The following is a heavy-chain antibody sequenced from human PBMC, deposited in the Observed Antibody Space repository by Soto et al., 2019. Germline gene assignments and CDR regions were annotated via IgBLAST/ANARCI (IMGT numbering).Heavy chain of an antibody. V-gene: IGHV3-30*18. CDR1: GFTFSSYG. CDR3: AKGLAGTDCGGDCYHFDY. CDR2: ISYDGSNK. J-gene: IGHJ4*02. D-gene: IGHD2-21*02. Sequence: GGSLRLSCAASGFTFSSYGMHWVRQAPGKGLEWVAVISYDGSNKYYADSVKGRFTISRDNSKNTLYLQMNSLRAEDTAVYYCAKGLAGTDCGGDCYHFDYWGQGTLVTVSS.